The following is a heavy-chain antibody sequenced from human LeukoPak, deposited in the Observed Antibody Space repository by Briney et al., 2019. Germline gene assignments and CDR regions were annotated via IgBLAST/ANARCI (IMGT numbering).Heavy chain of an antibody. CDR1: GFTFSDYW. J-gene: IGHJ4*02. D-gene: IGHD3-10*01. V-gene: IGHV3-7*03. Sequence: GGSLRLSCEASGFTFSDYWMSWVRQAPGKGLEWVAEIKQDGSETGYVDSVKGRFTISRDNAKNSMCLQINSLRAEDTAVYYCAKVERTDRGYFDFWGQGTLVTVSS. CDR2: IKQDGSET. CDR3: AKVERTDRGYFDF.